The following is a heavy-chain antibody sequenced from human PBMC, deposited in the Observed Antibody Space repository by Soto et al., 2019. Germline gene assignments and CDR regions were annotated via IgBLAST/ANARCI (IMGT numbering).Heavy chain of an antibody. V-gene: IGHV4-31*03. D-gene: IGHD2-2*01. J-gene: IGHJ4*02. Sequence: QVQLQESGPGLVKPSQTLSLTCTVSGGSISSGGYYWSWIRQHPGKGLEWIGYIYYSGSTYYNPSLKSRVTTSVDTAKNQFSLKLSSVTAADTAVYYCARGRSSTRPYPIGYWGQGTLVTVSS. CDR1: GGSISSGGYY. CDR3: ARGRSSTRPYPIGY. CDR2: IYYSGST.